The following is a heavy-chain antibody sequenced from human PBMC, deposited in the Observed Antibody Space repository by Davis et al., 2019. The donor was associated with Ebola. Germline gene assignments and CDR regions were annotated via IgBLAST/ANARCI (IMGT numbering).Heavy chain of an antibody. CDR3: ARDPASSSCDHCAFDI. V-gene: IGHV3-15*01. J-gene: IGHJ3*02. CDR1: GFIFSSYV. D-gene: IGHD6-13*01. Sequence: GGSLRLSCAASGFIFSSYVMSWVRQAPGKGLEWVGRIKSKTDGGTTDYAAPVKGRFTISRDDSKNTLYLQMNSLKTEDTAVYYCARDPASSSCDHCAFDIWGQGTVVTVSS. CDR2: IKSKTDGGTT.